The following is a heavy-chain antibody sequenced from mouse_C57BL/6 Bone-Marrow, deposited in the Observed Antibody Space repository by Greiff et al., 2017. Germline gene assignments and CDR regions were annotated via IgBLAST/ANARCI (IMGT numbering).Heavy chain of an antibody. Sequence: QVQLQQSGAELVRPGTSVKVSCKASGYAFTNYLIEWVKQRPGQGLEWIGVINPGSGGTNYNEKFKGKATLTADKSSSTAYMQLSSLTSEDSAVYFCARPIYDDYDGFAYWGQGTLVTVSA. J-gene: IGHJ3*01. D-gene: IGHD2-4*01. V-gene: IGHV1-54*01. CDR1: GYAFTNYL. CDR3: ARPIYDDYDGFAY. CDR2: INPGSGGT.